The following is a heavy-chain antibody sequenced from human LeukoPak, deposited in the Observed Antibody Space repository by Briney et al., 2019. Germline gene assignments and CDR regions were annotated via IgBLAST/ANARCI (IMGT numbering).Heavy chain of an antibody. D-gene: IGHD3-9*01. CDR3: ARDGEVALRYFDWLLY. V-gene: IGHV1-69*06. J-gene: IGHJ4*02. CDR2: IIPIFGTA. CDR1: GGTFSSYA. Sequence: ASVKVSCKASGGTFSSYAISWLRQAPGQGLEWMGGIIPIFGTANYAQKFQGRVTITADKSTSTAYMELSSLRSEDTAMYYCARDGEVALRYFDWLLYWGQGTLVTVSS.